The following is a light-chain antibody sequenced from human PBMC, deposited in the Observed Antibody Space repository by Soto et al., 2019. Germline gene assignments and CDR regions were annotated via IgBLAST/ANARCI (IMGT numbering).Light chain of an antibody. CDR2: GAS. V-gene: IGKV3-15*01. J-gene: IGKJ4*01. Sequence: EIVMTQSPATLSVSPGERATLSCRASQSVSSNLAWYQQKPGQAPRLLIYGASTRATGIPARFSGSGSGTEFTLTISSLQSEDFAVYYRQQYNNWPPDTFGGGTKVDIK. CDR3: QQYNNWPPDT. CDR1: QSVSSN.